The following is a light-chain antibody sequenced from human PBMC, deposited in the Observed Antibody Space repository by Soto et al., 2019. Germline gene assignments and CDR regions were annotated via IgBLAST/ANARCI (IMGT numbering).Light chain of an antibody. V-gene: IGLV1-40*01. Sequence: QSGLTQAPSVSVAPGQRVTISCTGSSSNIGAGYDVHWYQQLPGTAPKLLIYGNSNRPSGVPDRFSGSKSGTSASLAITGLQAEDEADYYCQSYDSSLSGKVFGTGTKVTVL. CDR3: QSYDSSLSGKV. CDR1: SSNIGAGYD. J-gene: IGLJ1*01. CDR2: GNS.